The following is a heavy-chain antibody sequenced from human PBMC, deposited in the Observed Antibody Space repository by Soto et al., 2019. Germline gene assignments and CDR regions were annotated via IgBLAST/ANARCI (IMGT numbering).Heavy chain of an antibody. V-gene: IGHV5-51*03. CDR1: GYSFTTYY. CDR2: IYPGDSQT. Sequence: EVQLVQSGTDVKKPGESLKISCEGSGYSFTTYYIAWVRQMPGKGLEWMGSIYPGDSQTIYSPSFQGQVTISADKSIXTAYLQWSSLKAADTAMYYCARTLRDYYFYYGMDVWGQGTTVTVSS. CDR3: ARTLRDYYFYYGMDV. D-gene: IGHD3-9*01. J-gene: IGHJ6*02.